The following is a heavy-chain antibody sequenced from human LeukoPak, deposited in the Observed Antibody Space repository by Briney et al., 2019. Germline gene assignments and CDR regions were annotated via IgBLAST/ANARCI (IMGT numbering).Heavy chain of an antibody. D-gene: IGHD3-10*01. J-gene: IGHJ4*02. V-gene: IGHV3-74*01. CDR1: GFTFSNYW. CDR2: INRDGSTT. Sequence: PGGSLRLSCAASGFTFSNYWVHWVRQAPGKGLVWVSRINRDGSTTNYADSVKGRFTVSRDNGKNTLNLQMNSLRAEDTAVYYCARDRKSGESSEIDFWGQGTLVTVSS. CDR3: ARDRKSGESSEIDF.